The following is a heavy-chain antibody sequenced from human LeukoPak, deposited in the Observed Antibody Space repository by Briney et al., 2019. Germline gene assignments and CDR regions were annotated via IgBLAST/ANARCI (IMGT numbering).Heavy chain of an antibody. D-gene: IGHD5-18*01. Sequence: PGGSLRLSCAASGFTSSSYGMNWVRQAPGKGLELISNISGCGSTIYYADSVKGRFTISRDNAKNSLNLQMNSLRAEDTAVYYYARRGYNYGYWDYWGQGTLVTVSS. CDR1: GFTSSSYG. CDR2: ISGCGSTI. J-gene: IGHJ4*02. V-gene: IGHV3-48*03. CDR3: ARRGYNYGYWDY.